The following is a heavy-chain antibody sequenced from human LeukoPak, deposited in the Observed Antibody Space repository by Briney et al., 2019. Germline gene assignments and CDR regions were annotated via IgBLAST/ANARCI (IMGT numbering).Heavy chain of an antibody. CDR3: ARGRYYDSSGYYGY. CDR1: GFTFSSYS. V-gene: IGHV3-48*01. CDR2: ISSSSSTI. D-gene: IGHD3-22*01. Sequence: GGSLRLSCAASGFTFSSYSMNWVRQAPGKGLEWVSYISSSSSTIYYADSVKGRFTISRDNAKNSLYLQMNSLRAEDTAVYYCARGRYYDSSGYYGYWGQGTLVTVSS. J-gene: IGHJ4*02.